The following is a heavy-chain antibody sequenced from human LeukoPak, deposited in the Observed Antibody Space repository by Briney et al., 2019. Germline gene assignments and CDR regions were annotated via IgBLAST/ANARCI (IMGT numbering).Heavy chain of an antibody. D-gene: IGHD5-12*01. V-gene: IGHV3-64*01. CDR2: ISSNGGST. CDR3: ARSTSGYDPKHFDY. J-gene: IGHJ4*02. CDR1: GFTFSSYA. Sequence: PGRSLRLSCAASGFTFSSYAMHWVRQAPGKGLEYVSAISSNGGSTYYANSVKGRFTISRDNSKNTLYLQMGSLRAEDMAVYYCARSTSGYDPKHFDYWGQGTLVTVSS.